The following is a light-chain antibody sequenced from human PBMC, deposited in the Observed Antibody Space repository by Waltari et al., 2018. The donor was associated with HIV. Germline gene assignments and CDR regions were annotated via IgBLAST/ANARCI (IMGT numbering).Light chain of an antibody. V-gene: IGLV3-25*03. Sequence: SYELTQPPSVSVSPGQTARIRRSGDTLTKQFVYWYQQKPGQTPVVVMNKDTERPSGIPERFSGSSSGTIATLTISGVQAEDEADYYCQSADNTGTAMIFGGGTKLTVL. CDR1: TLTKQF. CDR3: QSADNTGTAMI. CDR2: KDT. J-gene: IGLJ2*01.